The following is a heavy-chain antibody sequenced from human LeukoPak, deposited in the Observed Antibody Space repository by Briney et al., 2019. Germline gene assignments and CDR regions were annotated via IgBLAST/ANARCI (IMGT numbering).Heavy chain of an antibody. V-gene: IGHV3-30*02. CDR2: IRYDGSNK. CDR1: GFTFSSYA. CDR3: AKWVDSSGWTRRDYYYYMDV. J-gene: IGHJ6*03. Sequence: GGSLRLSCAASGFTFSSYAMHWVRQAPGKGLEWVAFIRYDGSNKYYADSVKGRFTISRDNSKNTLYLQMNSLRAEDTAVYYCAKWVDSSGWTRRDYYYYMDVWGKGTTVTISS. D-gene: IGHD6-19*01.